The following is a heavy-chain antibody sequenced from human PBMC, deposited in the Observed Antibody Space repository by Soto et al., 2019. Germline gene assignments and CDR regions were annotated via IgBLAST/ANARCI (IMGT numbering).Heavy chain of an antibody. J-gene: IGHJ4*02. V-gene: IGHV3-48*03. D-gene: IGHD4-17*01. Sequence: GGALRLYCAASGFAIRNYEMNWVRQAPGKGLEWVSYINSGGTSKKYTDSVEGRFTISRDTALNSLYLQMDSLRDEDTAIYYCARENSGDAFDFWGQGILVTVSS. CDR3: ARENSGDAFDF. CDR1: GFAIRNYE. CDR2: INSGGTSK.